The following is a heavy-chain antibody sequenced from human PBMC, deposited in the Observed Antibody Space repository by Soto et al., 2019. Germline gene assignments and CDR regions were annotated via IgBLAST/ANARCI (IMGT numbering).Heavy chain of an antibody. D-gene: IGHD3-22*01. CDR1: GFSFSTYP. V-gene: IGHV3-23*01. CDR2: ISANGRGT. J-gene: IGHJ4*02. CDR3: VKKRSYDRTNYDHFDY. Sequence: PGGSLRLSCATSGFSFSTYPMSWVRQAPGKGLEWVTAISANGRGTSHADSVKGRFTILGDNSKNTLFLQMNSLRADDTAVYFCVKKRSYDRTNYDHFDYWGQGTLVTVS.